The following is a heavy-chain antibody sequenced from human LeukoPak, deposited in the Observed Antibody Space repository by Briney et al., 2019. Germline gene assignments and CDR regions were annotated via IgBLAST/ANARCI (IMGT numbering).Heavy chain of an antibody. CDR1: GFTISSAW. V-gene: IGHV3-15*01. CDR3: TLSGIYRPPFYFDY. CDR2: IKTKTAGGTI. J-gene: IGHJ4*02. Sequence: GGSLRLSCAASGFTISSAWMSWVRQAPGKGLEWVGGIKTKTAGGTIDYAAPVKGRFTISRDDSKNTLYLQMNSLKTEDTAVYYCTLSGIYRPPFYFDYWGQGTLVTVSS. D-gene: IGHD1-26*01.